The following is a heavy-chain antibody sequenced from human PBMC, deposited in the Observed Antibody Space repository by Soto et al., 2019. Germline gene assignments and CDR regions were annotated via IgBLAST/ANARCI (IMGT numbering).Heavy chain of an antibody. D-gene: IGHD2-2*02. Sequence: QEQLVQSGAEVKKPGASVKVSCKASGYTFSGYYIHWLRQAPGQGLKWMGWINPNSGGTNYAQKFQGRVTVTRDTPTSTAYMELSRLTSDDTAVYYCARSLTEGYCTITGCYTRPLYGMDVWGQGTTVTVSS. V-gene: IGHV1-2*02. CDR3: ARSLTEGYCTITGCYTRPLYGMDV. CDR2: INPNSGGT. CDR1: GYTFSGYY. J-gene: IGHJ6*02.